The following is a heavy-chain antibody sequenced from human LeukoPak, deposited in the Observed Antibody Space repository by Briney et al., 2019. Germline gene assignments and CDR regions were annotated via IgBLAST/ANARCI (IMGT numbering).Heavy chain of an antibody. V-gene: IGHV1-8*01. J-gene: IGHJ4*02. Sequence: ASVKVSCKASGYTFTNYDINWVRQATGQGREWMGWMNPNSGDSHSVDKFQGRVTMTRDTSIRTAYMELSGLRSDDTAVYYCARRYCISTGCSAFDYWGPGTPVTVSS. CDR1: GYTFTNYD. CDR3: ARRYCISTGCSAFDY. CDR2: MNPNSGDS. D-gene: IGHD2-2*01.